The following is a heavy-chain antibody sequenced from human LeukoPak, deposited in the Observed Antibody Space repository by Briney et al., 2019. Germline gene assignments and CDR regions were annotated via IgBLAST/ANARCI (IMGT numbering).Heavy chain of an antibody. CDR1: GYTFTSYY. CDR3: ARVWVAAAGPFDY. D-gene: IGHD6-13*01. CDR2: INPSGGST. Sequence: GASVKVSCKASGYTFTSYYMHWVRQAPGQGLEWMGIINPSGGSTSYAQKFQGRVTMTRDTTTSTVYMELSSLRSEDTAVYYCARVWVAAAGPFDYWGQGTLVTVSP. J-gene: IGHJ4*02. V-gene: IGHV1-46*01.